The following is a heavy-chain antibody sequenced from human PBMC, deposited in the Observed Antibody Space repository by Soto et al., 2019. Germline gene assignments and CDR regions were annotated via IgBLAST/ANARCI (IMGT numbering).Heavy chain of an antibody. CDR3: ARDRSCSSTSCYNYYYGMDV. J-gene: IGHJ6*02. CDR2: ISAYNGNT. V-gene: IGHV1-18*01. D-gene: IGHD2-2*02. CDR1: GYTFTSYG. Sequence: ASVKVSCKASGYTFTSYGISWVRQAPGQGLEWMGWISAYNGNTNYAQKLQGRVTMTTDTSTSTAYMELRSLRSDDTAVYYCARDRSCSSTSCYNYYYGMDVWGQGTMVTVSS.